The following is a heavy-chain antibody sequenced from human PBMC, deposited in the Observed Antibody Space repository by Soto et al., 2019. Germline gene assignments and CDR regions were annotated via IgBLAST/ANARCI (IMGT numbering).Heavy chain of an antibody. CDR2: IWYDGSNK. CDR3: ARALYAPGIAAAGTMDYDGMDV. J-gene: IGHJ6*02. Sequence: GGSLRLSCAASGFTFSSYGMHWVRQAPGKGLEWVAVIWYDGSNKYYADSVKGRFTISRDNSKNTLYLQMNSLRAEDTAVYYCARALYAPGIAAAGTMDYDGMDVWGQGTTVTVSS. D-gene: IGHD6-13*01. CDR1: GFTFSSYG. V-gene: IGHV3-33*01.